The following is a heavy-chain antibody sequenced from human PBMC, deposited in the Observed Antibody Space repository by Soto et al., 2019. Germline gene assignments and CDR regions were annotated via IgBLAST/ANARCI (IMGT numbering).Heavy chain of an antibody. CDR3: ARGRGAAADYFDF. V-gene: IGHV3-11*05. J-gene: IGHJ4*02. D-gene: IGHD6-13*01. Sequence: QVQLVESGGGLVKPGGSLRLSCAVSGFTFRDYYMNWIRQAPGKGLEWVSYISSSTTHTNYADSVKGRFTISRNNAKNFLFLQMNNLRAEDTDVYYCARGRGAAADYFDFCSQGTLGTLSS. CDR2: ISSSTTHT. CDR1: GFTFRDYY.